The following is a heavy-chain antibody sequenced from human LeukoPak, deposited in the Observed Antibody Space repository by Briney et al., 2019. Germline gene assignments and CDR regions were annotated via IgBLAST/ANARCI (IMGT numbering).Heavy chain of an antibody. CDR1: GFIFGDHA. CDR2: IRGEAYGGTT. CDR3: TRNWFAP. J-gene: IGHJ5*02. V-gene: IGHV3-49*03. Sequence: GGSLRLSCTASGFIFGDHAMSWFRQAPGKGLEWVGFIRGEAYGGTTEYAASVKGRFTISRDDSKSIAYLQMNSLKTEDTAMYYCTRNWFAPWGQGTLVTVSS.